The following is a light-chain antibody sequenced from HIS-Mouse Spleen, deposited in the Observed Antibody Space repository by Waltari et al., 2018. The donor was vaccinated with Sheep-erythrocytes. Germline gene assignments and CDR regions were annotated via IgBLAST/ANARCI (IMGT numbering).Light chain of an antibody. CDR1: SLRRYY. CDR2: GKN. J-gene: IGLJ2*01. V-gene: IGLV3-19*01. Sequence: SSELTQDPAVSVALGQTVRITCQGDSLRRYYQSWLQQKPGQAPVLVIYGKNKRPSGIPDHLSSYSSGTTASVTITGAQAEGDADFYCNSLDSSGNHLVVVFGGETKLTVL. CDR3: NSLDSSGNHLVVV.